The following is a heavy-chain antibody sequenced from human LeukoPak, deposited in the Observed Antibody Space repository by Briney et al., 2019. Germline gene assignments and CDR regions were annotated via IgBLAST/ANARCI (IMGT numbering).Heavy chain of an antibody. Sequence: ASVKVSCKASGYTFTSCGISWVRQAPGQGLEWMGWISAYNGNTNYAQKLQGRVTMTTDTSTSTAYMELRSLRSDDTAVYYCAKSGYDSSGYYYPDYWGQGTLVTVSS. CDR1: GYTFTSCG. V-gene: IGHV1-18*01. CDR2: ISAYNGNT. D-gene: IGHD3-22*01. J-gene: IGHJ4*02. CDR3: AKSGYDSSGYYYPDY.